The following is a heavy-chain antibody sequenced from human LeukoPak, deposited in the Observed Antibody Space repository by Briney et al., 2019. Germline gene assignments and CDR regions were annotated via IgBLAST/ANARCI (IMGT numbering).Heavy chain of an antibody. CDR3: ARVRYCSSTSCYNWFDP. J-gene: IGHJ5*02. CDR1: GITFSSYW. V-gene: IGHV3-74*01. Sequence: GGSLRLSCAASGITFSSYWMHWVRQAPGKGLVWVSRINSDGSSTSYADSVKGRFTISRDNAKNTLYLQMNSLRAEDTAVYYCARVRYCSSTSCYNWFDPWGQGTLVTVSS. CDR2: INSDGSST. D-gene: IGHD2-2*01.